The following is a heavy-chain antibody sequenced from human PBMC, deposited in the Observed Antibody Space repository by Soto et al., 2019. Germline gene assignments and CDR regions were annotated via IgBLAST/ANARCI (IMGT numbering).Heavy chain of an antibody. J-gene: IGHJ6*02. CDR1: GDSVSSNSAA. CDR3: ARDLKEQLGPRYYYYGMDV. CDR2: TYYRSKWYN. V-gene: IGHV6-1*01. D-gene: IGHD6-6*01. Sequence: PSQTLSLTCVISGDSVSSNSAAWNWIRQSPSRGLEWLGRTYYRSKWYNDYAVSVKSRITINPDTSKNQLSLQLNSVTPEDTAVYYCARDLKEQLGPRYYYYGMDVWGQGTTVTVSS.